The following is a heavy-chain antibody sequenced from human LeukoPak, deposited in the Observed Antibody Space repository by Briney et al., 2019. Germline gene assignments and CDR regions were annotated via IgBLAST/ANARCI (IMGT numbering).Heavy chain of an antibody. CDR1: GGSISSSNW. D-gene: IGHD3-9*01. CDR3: ARGSNRVLRYFDWSLAGMDV. Sequence: SETLSLTCAVSGGSISSSNWWSWVRQPPGKGLEWIGEIYHSGSTNYNPSLKSRVTISVDKSKNQFSLKLSSVTAADTAVYYCARGSNRVLRYFDWSLAGMDVWGKGTTVTASS. CDR2: IYHSGST. J-gene: IGHJ6*04. V-gene: IGHV4-4*02.